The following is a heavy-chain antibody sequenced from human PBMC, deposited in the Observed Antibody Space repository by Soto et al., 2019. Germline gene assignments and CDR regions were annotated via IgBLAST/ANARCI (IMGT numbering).Heavy chain of an antibody. J-gene: IGHJ4*02. CDR3: ARGYYDSSGPLRR. V-gene: IGHV4-4*07. CDR1: GASISSYY. D-gene: IGHD3-22*01. CDR2: IYHSGST. Sequence: SETLSLTCTVSGASISSYYWSWIRQPAGKGLEWIGGIYHSGSTKYNPSLKSRATISVDTSKNQFSLKLSSATAADTAVYYCARGYYDSSGPLRRWGQGTLVTVSS.